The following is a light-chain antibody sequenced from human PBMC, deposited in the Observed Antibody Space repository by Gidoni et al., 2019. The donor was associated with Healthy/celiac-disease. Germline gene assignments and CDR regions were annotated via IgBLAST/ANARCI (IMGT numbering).Light chain of an antibody. V-gene: IGKV1-39*01. Sequence: DIQMTQSPSSLSASVGDRVTITCRASQSISSYLNWYQQKPGKATKLLIYAASTLQSGVPSRFSGSGSGTDFTLTISSLQPEDCATYYCQQSYSTLYTFGQGSKLEIK. CDR2: AAS. J-gene: IGKJ2*01. CDR3: QQSYSTLYT. CDR1: QSISSY.